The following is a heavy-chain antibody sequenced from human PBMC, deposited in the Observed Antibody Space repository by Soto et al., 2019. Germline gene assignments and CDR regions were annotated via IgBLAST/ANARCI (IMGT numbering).Heavy chain of an antibody. J-gene: IGHJ6*02. CDR2: ISYDGSNK. CDR3: AKDSYRVVPAAMPRRYGMDV. Sequence: QVQLVESGGGVVQPGRSLRLSCAASGFTFSSYGMHWVRQAPGKGLEWVAVISYDGSNKYYADSVKGRFTISRDNSKNKLYLQMNGLRAEDTAVYYCAKDSYRVVPAAMPRRYGMDVWGQGTTVTVSS. V-gene: IGHV3-30*18. D-gene: IGHD2-2*01. CDR1: GFTFSSYG.